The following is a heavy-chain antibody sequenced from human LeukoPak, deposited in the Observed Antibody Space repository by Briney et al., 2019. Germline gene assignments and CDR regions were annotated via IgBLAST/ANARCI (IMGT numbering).Heavy chain of an antibody. CDR1: GFTFSSYW. CDR2: IKQDGSEK. J-gene: IGHJ3*02. CDR3: ARRYFDI. Sequence: GGFLRLSCGASGFTFSSYWMSWVRQAPGKGLEWVANIKQDGSEKYYVDSVKGRFTISRDNAKNSLYLQMNSLRAEDTAVYYCARRYFDIWGQGTMVTVSS. V-gene: IGHV3-7*03.